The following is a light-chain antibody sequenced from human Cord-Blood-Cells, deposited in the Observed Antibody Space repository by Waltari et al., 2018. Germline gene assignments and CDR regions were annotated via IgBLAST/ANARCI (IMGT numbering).Light chain of an antibody. CDR2: EGS. CDR3: CSYAGSSTWV. CDR1: SSDVGSYNL. Sequence: QSALTQPASVSGSPGQSITISCTGTSSDVGSYNLVSWYQRHPGKAPKLMIYEGSKRPSGVSNRCSGSKSGNTASPTIPGLQAEDEADYYCCSYAGSSTWVFGGGTKLTVL. V-gene: IGLV2-23*01. J-gene: IGLJ3*02.